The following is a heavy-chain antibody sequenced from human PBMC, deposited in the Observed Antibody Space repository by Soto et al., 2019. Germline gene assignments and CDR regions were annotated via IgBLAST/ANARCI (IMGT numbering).Heavy chain of an antibody. Sequence: QVQLQESGPGLVKPSQTLSLTCTVSGGSISSGGYYWSWIRQHPGKGLEWIGYIYYSGSTYYNPSLKSRVTISVDTSKNQFALKLSSVTAADTAVYYCARARSMVITLTIFDYWGQGTLVTVSS. J-gene: IGHJ4*02. D-gene: IGHD3-22*01. CDR2: IYYSGST. CDR3: ARARSMVITLTIFDY. V-gene: IGHV4-31*03. CDR1: GGSISSGGYY.